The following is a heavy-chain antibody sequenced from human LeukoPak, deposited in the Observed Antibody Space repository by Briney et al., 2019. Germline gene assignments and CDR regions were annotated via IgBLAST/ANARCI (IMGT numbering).Heavy chain of an antibody. J-gene: IGHJ4*02. CDR2: INEDGGER. D-gene: IGHD1-14*01. V-gene: IGHV3-7*01. Sequence: HPGGSLRLSCAASGFTLNRYWMSWVRQAPGKGLEWVANINEDGGERHYVDSVKGRFTISRDNAKNSLYLQMNSLRAEDTAVYYRARGGNLENWGGGTLVTVSS. CDR3: ARGGNLEN. CDR1: GFTLNRYW.